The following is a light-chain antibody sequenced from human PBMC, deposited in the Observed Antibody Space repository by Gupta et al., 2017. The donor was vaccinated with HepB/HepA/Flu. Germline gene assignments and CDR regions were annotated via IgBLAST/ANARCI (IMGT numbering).Light chain of an antibody. Sequence: DVQMTQSPSSLSASLGGRVTITCRASQRIGNYLNWYHQKLGKAPKLLIYFTSNLQSGVPSRFSGSGSGTEFPLTIRNLQPEEFATYYCHHSDTTPRSFGHGTXVEVK. CDR3: HHSDTTPRS. CDR2: FTS. V-gene: IGKV1-39*01. J-gene: IGKJ3*01. CDR1: QRIGNY.